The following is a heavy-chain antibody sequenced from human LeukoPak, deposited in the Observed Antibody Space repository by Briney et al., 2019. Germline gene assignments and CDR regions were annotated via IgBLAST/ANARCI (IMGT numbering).Heavy chain of an antibody. D-gene: IGHD3-3*01. Sequence: ASVKVSCKASGSTFTGYYMYWVRQAPGQGLEWMGWINPNSGGTNYAQKFQGRVTMTRDTSISTAYMELSRLRSDDTAVDYWARDSPVWSGSYYYYYGMDVWGQGTTVTVSS. CDR3: ARDSPVWSGSYYYYYGMDV. CDR2: INPNSGGT. J-gene: IGHJ6*02. CDR1: GSTFTGYY. V-gene: IGHV1-2*02.